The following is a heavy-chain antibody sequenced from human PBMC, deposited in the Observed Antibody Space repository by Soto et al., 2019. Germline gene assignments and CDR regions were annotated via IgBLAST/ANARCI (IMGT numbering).Heavy chain of an antibody. D-gene: IGHD2-15*01. CDR2: IYPRDSDT. CDR1: GYYFSSYC. Sequence: ESLKISCKGSGYYFSSYCIAWVRQLPGKGLEWMGIIYPRDSDTRYSPSFQGQVTISADKSITTAYLQWSSLKASDTAMYYCARGGICSSSSCLFDYWGQGTLVTVSS. V-gene: IGHV5-51*01. J-gene: IGHJ4*02. CDR3: ARGGICSSSSCLFDY.